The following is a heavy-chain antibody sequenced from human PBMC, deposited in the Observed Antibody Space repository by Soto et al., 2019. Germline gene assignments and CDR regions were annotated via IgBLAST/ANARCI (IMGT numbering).Heavy chain of an antibody. J-gene: IGHJ6*02. Sequence: SETLSLTCAVYGGSFSGYYWSWIRQPPGKGLEWIGEINHSGSTNYNPSLKSRVTISVDTSKNQFSLKLSSVTAADTAVYYCARGAGRGHYGSGSYYKYSYYGLDVWGQGTTVTVSS. CDR2: INHSGST. D-gene: IGHD3-10*01. CDR3: ARGAGRGHYGSGSYYKYSYYGLDV. CDR1: GGSFSGYY. V-gene: IGHV4-34*01.